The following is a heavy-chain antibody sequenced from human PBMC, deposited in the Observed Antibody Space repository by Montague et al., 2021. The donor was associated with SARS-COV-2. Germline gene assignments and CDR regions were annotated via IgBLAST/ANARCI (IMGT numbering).Heavy chain of an antibody. CDR2: TYFRSKWYN. D-gene: IGHD6-13*01. V-gene: IGHV6-1*01. CDR1: GDSVSTNNTT. J-gene: IGHJ4*02. Sequence: CAISGDSVSTNNTTWNWVRQSPSGDLEWLGRTYFRSKWYNDYAVSVKSRITINPDTSKNQFSLQLKSVTSKDTAIYFCGRVFAPAGTFDFWGQGTLVTVSS. CDR3: GRVFAPAGTFDF.